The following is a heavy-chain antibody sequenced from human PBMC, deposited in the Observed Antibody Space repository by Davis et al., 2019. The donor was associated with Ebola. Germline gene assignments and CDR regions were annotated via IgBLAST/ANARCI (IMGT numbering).Heavy chain of an antibody. J-gene: IGHJ4*02. Sequence: AASVKVSCKASGYTFTSYGISWVRQAPGQGLEWMGWISAYNGNTNYAQKLQGRVTMTTDTSTSTAYMELRSLRSDDTAVYYCAALDSSSWYGRLWDYWGQGTLVTVSS. D-gene: IGHD6-13*01. CDR2: ISAYNGNT. CDR3: AALDSSSWYGRLWDY. V-gene: IGHV1-18*01. CDR1: GYTFTSYG.